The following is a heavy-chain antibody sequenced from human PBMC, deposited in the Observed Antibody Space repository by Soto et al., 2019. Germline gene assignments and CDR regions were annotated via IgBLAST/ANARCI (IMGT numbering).Heavy chain of an antibody. CDR2: INHSGST. CDR1: GGSFSGYY. CDR3: ARGQVRVYYYYGMDV. Sequence: SETLSLTXAVYGGSFSGYYWSRIRQPPGKGLEWIGEINHSGSTNYNPSLKSRVTISVDTSKNQFSLKLSSVTAADTAVYYCARGQVRVYYYYGMDVWGQGTTVTVSS. V-gene: IGHV4-34*01. J-gene: IGHJ6*02.